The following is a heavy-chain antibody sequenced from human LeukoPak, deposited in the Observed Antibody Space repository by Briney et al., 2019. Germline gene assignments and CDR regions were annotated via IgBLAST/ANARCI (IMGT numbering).Heavy chain of an antibody. CDR3: AKGHRYCTSGNCNSAVDY. D-gene: IGHD2-15*01. CDR2: ISYDGGIE. CDR1: GFIFRTYA. Sequence: GGSLRLSCAASGFIFRTYAMHWVRQASGKGPEWVAAISYDGGIEYYADSVKGRFTISRDISKNTLYLQMNSLGAEDTAVYYCAKGHRYCTSGNCNSAVDYWGQGTLVTVSS. V-gene: IGHV3-30-3*01. J-gene: IGHJ4*02.